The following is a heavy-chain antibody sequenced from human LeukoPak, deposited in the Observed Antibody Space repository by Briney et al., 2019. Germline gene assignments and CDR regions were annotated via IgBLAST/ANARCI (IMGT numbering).Heavy chain of an antibody. CDR3: AKSGDQVTVTKLDY. D-gene: IGHD4-17*01. Sequence: GGSLSLSFAASGFPFINYVMSWVRQAPGKGLEWVSGISGSGGSTFYADSVKGRFTISRDNSKNTLYLEMNSLRAEDTALFYCAKSGDQVTVTKLDYWGQGTLVTVSS. CDR2: ISGSGGST. J-gene: IGHJ4*02. V-gene: IGHV3-23*01. CDR1: GFPFINYV.